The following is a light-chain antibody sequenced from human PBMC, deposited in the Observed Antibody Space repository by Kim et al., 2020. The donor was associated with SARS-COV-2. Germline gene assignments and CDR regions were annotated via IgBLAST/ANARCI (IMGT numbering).Light chain of an antibody. V-gene: IGKV1-39*01. Sequence: SLSDTVSDRVPVTCRASQNIDSYMNWYEQDLGKAPKLLIFGASNLPSGVPSRFSGSGYGLAFTRTNSRLQAEDFATYYCHQTWTFGQGTKVDIK. CDR1: QNIDSY. CDR3: HQTWT. CDR2: GAS. J-gene: IGKJ1*01.